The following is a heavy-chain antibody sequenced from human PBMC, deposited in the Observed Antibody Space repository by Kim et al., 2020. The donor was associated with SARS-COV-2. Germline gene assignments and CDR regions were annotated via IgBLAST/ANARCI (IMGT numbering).Heavy chain of an antibody. Sequence: GGSLRLSCAASGFTFSSYAMHWVRQAPGKGLEWVAVISYDGSNKYYADSVKGRFTISRDNSKNTLYLQMNSLRAEDTAVYYCARGEVRGVIGYYGMDVWG. CDR3: ARGEVRGVIGYYGMDV. CDR1: GFTFSSYA. V-gene: IGHV3-30*04. CDR2: ISYDGSNK. J-gene: IGHJ6*01. D-gene: IGHD3-10*01.